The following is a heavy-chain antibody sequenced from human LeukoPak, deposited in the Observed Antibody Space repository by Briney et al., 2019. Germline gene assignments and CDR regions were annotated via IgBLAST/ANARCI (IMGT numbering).Heavy chain of an antibody. Sequence: PGGSLRLSCAASRFTFSTSWMSWVRQAPGKGLVWVSRINSDGSTTRYADSVKGRFTISRDNAKNTLYLQMNSLRAEDTAVYYCARAIIFCDTTSCDYMDVWGKGTTVTVSS. V-gene: IGHV3-74*01. CDR1: RFTFSTSW. J-gene: IGHJ6*03. CDR3: ARAIIFCDTTSCDYMDV. CDR2: INSDGSTT. D-gene: IGHD2-2*01.